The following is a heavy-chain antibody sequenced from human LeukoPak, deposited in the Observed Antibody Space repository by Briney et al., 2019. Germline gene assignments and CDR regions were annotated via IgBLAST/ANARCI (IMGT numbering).Heavy chain of an antibody. CDR1: GFTFSNYA. CDR2: ISYDGSNK. V-gene: IGHV3-30*04. CDR3: ARGGGSGRYGLPFDS. J-gene: IGHJ4*02. Sequence: GRSLRLSCAASGFTFSNYAMHWVRQAPGKGLEWVAVISYDGSNKNYADSVKGRFTISRDNAKNSVYLQMNSLTDEDTGVYYCARGGGSGRYGLPFDSWGQGTLVTVSS. D-gene: IGHD6-13*01.